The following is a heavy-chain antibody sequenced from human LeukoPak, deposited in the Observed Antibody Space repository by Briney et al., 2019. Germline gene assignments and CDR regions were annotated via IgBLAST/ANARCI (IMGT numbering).Heavy chain of an antibody. CDR3: TTLTGGY. D-gene: IGHD3-9*01. CDR1: GFTFSNAW. CDR2: IESKTDGGTT. V-gene: IGHV3-15*04. Sequence: GGSLRLSCAASGFTFSNAWMSWVRQAPGKGLEWVGRIESKTDGGTTDYAAPAKGRFTISRDDSKNTLYLQMNSLKTEDTAVYYCTTLTGGYWGQGTLVTVSS. J-gene: IGHJ4*02.